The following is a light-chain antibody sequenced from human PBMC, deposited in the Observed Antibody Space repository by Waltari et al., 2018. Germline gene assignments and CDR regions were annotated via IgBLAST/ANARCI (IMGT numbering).Light chain of an antibody. CDR2: DVN. CDR3: TSFTTTNTYV. CDR1: SIAVGRYYY. Sequence: QSALTPPASVSGSPGQSITVSCTGTSIAVGRYYYVPWYQQHPGKAPKLLIYDVNTRPSGVSDRFSGSKSGNTASLTISGLQAEDEADYYCTSFTTTNTYVFGSGTEVTVL. V-gene: IGLV2-14*03. J-gene: IGLJ1*01.